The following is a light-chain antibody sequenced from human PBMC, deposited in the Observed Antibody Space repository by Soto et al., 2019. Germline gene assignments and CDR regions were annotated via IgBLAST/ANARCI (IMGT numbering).Light chain of an antibody. Sequence: EIALTQSPGTLSLSPGERATLSCRASQSVSSSYLAWYQQKHGQAPRLLIYGASSRATGIRDRFSGTGSETDFTLNISRREPEVFSLYYSQQYVSAPRTFGQRTKVEIK. V-gene: IGKV3-20*01. CDR2: GAS. CDR3: QQYVSAPRT. J-gene: IGKJ1*01. CDR1: QSVSSSY.